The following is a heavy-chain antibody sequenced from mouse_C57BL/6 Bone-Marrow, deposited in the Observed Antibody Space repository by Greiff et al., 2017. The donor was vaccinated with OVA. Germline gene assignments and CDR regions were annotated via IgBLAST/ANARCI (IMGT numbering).Heavy chain of an antibody. V-gene: IGHV1-81*01. CDR1: GYTFTSYG. D-gene: IGHD1-1*01. CDR2: IYPRSGNT. Sequence: VKLVESGAELARPGASVKLSCKASGYTFTSYGISWVKQRTGQGLEWIGEIYPRSGNTYYNEKFKGKATLTADKSSSTAYMELRSLTSEDSAVYFCARGYYGTFDYWGQGTTLTVSS. CDR3: ARGYYGTFDY. J-gene: IGHJ2*01.